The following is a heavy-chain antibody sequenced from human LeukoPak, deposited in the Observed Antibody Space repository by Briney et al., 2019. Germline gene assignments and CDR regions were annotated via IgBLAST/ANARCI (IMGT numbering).Heavy chain of an antibody. CDR1: GGSFSGYY. CDR3: ARGGHTRCCSSTSCYLPRWRDY. CDR2: INHSGST. D-gene: IGHD2-2*01. Sequence: SETLSLTCAVYGGSFSGYYWSWIRQPPGKGLEWIGEINHSGSTNYNPSLKSRVTISVDTSKNQFSLKLSSVTAADTAVYYCARGGHTRCCSSTSCYLPRWRDYWGQGTLVTVSS. V-gene: IGHV4-34*01. J-gene: IGHJ4*02.